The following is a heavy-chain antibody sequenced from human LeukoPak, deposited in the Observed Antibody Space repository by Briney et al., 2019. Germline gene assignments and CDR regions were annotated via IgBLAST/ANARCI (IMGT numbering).Heavy chain of an antibody. Sequence: PGGSLRLSCAASGFTFSNYGMHWVRQAPGKGLEWVAVISYDGSNKYYADSVKGRFTISRDNSKNTLYLQMNSLRAEDTAVYYCAKDWGYGLDYWGQGTLVTVSS. J-gene: IGHJ4*02. CDR2: ISYDGSNK. V-gene: IGHV3-30*18. CDR1: GFTFSNYG. CDR3: AKDWGYGLDY. D-gene: IGHD3-16*01.